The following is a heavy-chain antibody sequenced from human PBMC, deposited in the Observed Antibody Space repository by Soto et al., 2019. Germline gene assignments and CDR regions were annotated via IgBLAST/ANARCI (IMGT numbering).Heavy chain of an antibody. CDR3: ATGRFSSSLYFDY. V-gene: IGHV3-15*01. D-gene: IGHD6-6*01. J-gene: IGHJ4*02. CDR2: IKSKTDGGTA. CDR1: GFTFSNAW. Sequence: EVQLVESGGGLVKPGGSLRLSCAASGFTFSNAWMTWVRQAPGKGLEWVGRIKSKTDGGTADYAAPVTGRFTISRDDSKSTLYLQMNSLKTEDKAMYYCATGRFSSSLYFDYWGQGTLVTVSS.